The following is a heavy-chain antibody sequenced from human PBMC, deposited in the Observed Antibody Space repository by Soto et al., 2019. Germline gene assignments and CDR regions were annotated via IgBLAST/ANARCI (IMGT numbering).Heavy chain of an antibody. V-gene: IGHV3-23*01. CDR3: AKDVPSHRGYNWFDP. Sequence: PGGSRRLSCAASGFTFSSYAMSWVRQAPGKGLEWVSAISGSGGSTYYADSVKGRFTISRDNSKNTLYLQMNSLRAEDTAVYYCAKDVPSHRGYNWFDPWGQGTLVTVSS. J-gene: IGHJ5*02. CDR1: GFTFSSYA. D-gene: IGHD3-10*01. CDR2: ISGSGGST.